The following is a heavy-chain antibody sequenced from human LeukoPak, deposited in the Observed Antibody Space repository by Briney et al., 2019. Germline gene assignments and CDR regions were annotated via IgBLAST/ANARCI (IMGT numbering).Heavy chain of an antibody. V-gene: IGHV4-39*07. Sequence: SETLSLTCSVSGGSISSTTFYWGWIRQPPGKGLEWIGNIYYSGSTYYNPSLKSRVTMSVDTSKNQFSLKLSSVTAADTAVYYCARVLDKYDGSGIFRSRHRGFDPWGQGTLVTVSS. D-gene: IGHD3-10*01. CDR3: ARVLDKYDGSGIFRSRHRGFDP. J-gene: IGHJ5*02. CDR2: IYYSGST. CDR1: GGSISSTTFY.